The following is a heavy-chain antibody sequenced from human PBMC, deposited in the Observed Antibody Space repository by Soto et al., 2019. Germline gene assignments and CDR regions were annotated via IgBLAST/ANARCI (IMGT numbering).Heavy chain of an antibody. CDR3: AKERMEQYQLLPFFDY. J-gene: IGHJ4*02. CDR1: GFTFSSYG. CDR2: ISYDGSNK. V-gene: IGHV3-30*18. Sequence: QVQLVESGGGVVQPGRSLRLSCAASGFTFSSYGMHWVRQAPGKGLEWVAVISYDGSNKYYADSVKGRFTISRDNSKNTLYLQMDSLRAEDTAVYYCAKERMEQYQLLPFFDYWGQGTLVIVSS. D-gene: IGHD2-2*01.